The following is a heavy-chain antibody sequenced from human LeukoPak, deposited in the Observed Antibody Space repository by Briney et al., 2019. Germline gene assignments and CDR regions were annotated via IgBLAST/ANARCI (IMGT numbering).Heavy chain of an antibody. D-gene: IGHD3-22*01. CDR2: MNHNSGNT. Sequence: SVKVSCKASGYTFSSYDINWVRLAAGQGLEGMGWMNHNSGNTRYAQQFQGRVTMTRNTAIDTAYMELSSLRSEDTAVYYCATPGVHYDPSGYYPFQHWGQGTLVTVSS. CDR1: GYTFSSYD. J-gene: IGHJ1*01. V-gene: IGHV1-8*01. CDR3: ATPGVHYDPSGYYPFQH.